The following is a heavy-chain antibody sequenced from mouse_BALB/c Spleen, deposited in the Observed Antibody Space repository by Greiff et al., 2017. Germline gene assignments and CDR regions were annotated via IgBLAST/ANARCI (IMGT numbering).Heavy chain of an antibody. D-gene: IGHD1-1*01. V-gene: IGHV1S127*01. CDR2: IDPSNSET. CDR1: GYTFTSYW. J-gene: IGHJ1*01. CDR3: ARIYYYGSSHRYFDV. Sequence: QVQLQQSGPELVRPGASVKMSCKASGYTFTSYWMHWVKQRPGQGLEWIGMIDPSNSETRLNQKFKDKATLNVDKSSNTAYMQLSSLTSEDSAVYYCARIYYYGSSHRYFDVWGAGTTVTVSS.